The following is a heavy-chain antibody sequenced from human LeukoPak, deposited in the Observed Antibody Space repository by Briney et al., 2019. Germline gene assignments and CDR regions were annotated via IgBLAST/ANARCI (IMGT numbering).Heavy chain of an antibody. J-gene: IGHJ4*02. CDR3: ARMEEEDNWNYVPTYYFDY. V-gene: IGHV4-39*07. CDR1: GGSISSSSYY. D-gene: IGHD1-7*01. Sequence: SETLSLTCTVSGGSISSSSYYWGWIRQPPGKGLEWIESIYYSGSTYYNPSLKSRATISVDTSKNQFSLKLSSVTAADTAVYYCARMEEEDNWNYVPTYYFDYWAREPWSPPPQ. CDR2: IYYSGST.